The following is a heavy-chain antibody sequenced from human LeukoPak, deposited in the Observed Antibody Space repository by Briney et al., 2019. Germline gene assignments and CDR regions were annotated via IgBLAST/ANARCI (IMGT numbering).Heavy chain of an antibody. D-gene: IGHD2-15*01. V-gene: IGHV3-48*04. J-gene: IGHJ4*02. CDR1: GFNFSTYN. Sequence: PGGSLRLSCAASGFNFSTYNVNWVRRAPGKGLDWVSYISSSSRTRYYADSVKGRFTISRDNAKDSLYLQMNSLRAEDTAVYYCVRESIGFDYWGQGTLVTVSS. CDR3: VRESIGFDY. CDR2: ISSSSRTR.